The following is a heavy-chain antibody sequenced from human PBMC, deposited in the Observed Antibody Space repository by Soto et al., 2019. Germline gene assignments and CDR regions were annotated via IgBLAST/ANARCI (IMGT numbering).Heavy chain of an antibody. CDR3: ARDLTTTTLHDYGGNGLYY. J-gene: IGHJ4*02. CDR2: IGYDGSNK. V-gene: IGHV3-33*01. CDR1: GFTFSSYG. D-gene: IGHD4-17*01. Sequence: WGSLRLSCAASGFTFSSYGMHWVRQAPGKGLERVAIIGYDGSNKYYADSVKGRFTISRDNSKNTLYLQMNSLRAEDTAVYYCARDLTTTTLHDYGGNGLYYWGQGTLVTVSP.